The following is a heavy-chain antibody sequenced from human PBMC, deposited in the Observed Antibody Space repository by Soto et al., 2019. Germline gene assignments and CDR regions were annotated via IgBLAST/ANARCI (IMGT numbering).Heavy chain of an antibody. CDR3: ARGGVSTRTFDY. J-gene: IGHJ4*02. CDR2: IYPSDSDT. CDR1: GYNFAGYW. Sequence: PGESLKISCKGSGYNFAGYWIAWVRQMPGKGLELMGIIYPSDSDTRYRPSFQGQVTISADKSISSAYLQWSSLRASDTAMYYCARGGVSTRTFDYWGQGNPVTVPQ. D-gene: IGHD1-1*01. V-gene: IGHV5-51*01.